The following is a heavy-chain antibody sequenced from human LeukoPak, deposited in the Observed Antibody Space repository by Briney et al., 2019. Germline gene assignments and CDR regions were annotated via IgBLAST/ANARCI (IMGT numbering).Heavy chain of an antibody. CDR3: AREAKYYDILTGLDY. Sequence: GASVKVSCKASGGTFSSYAISWVRQAPGQGLEWMGGIIPIFGTANYAQKFQGRVTITADKPTSTAYMELSSLRSEDTAVYYCAREAKYYDILTGLDYWGQGTLVTVSS. D-gene: IGHD3-9*01. J-gene: IGHJ4*02. CDR2: IIPIFGTA. CDR1: GGTFSSYA. V-gene: IGHV1-69*06.